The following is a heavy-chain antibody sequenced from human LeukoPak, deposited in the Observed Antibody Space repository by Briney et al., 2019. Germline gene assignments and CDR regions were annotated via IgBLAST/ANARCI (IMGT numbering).Heavy chain of an antibody. J-gene: IGHJ4*02. V-gene: IGHV3-30*04. Sequence: GGSLRLSCAASGFTFSSYVMHWVRQAPGKGLEWVAIISYDGSNEYYADSVKGRFTISRDNSKNTLYLQMNSLRAEDTAVYYCARGQRRHTDMAPSFDYWGQGTLVTVSS. CDR3: ARGQRRHTDMAPSFDY. CDR1: GFTFSSYV. CDR2: ISYDGSNE. D-gene: IGHD5-18*01.